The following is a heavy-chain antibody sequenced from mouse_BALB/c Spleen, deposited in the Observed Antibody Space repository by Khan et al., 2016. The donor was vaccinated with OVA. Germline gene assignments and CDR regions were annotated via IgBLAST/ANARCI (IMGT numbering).Heavy chain of an antibody. CDR3: ARGGYGSLAY. D-gene: IGHD2-10*02. J-gene: IGHJ3*01. CDR1: GYTFTSYW. Sequence: QVQLQQPGAELVKPGASVKLSCKASGYTFTSYWMHWVKQRPGQGLEWIGQINPSDGRTNFNEKFKGKATLTVDKSSSTAYMQLSSLTSEDSAVYYCARGGYGSLAYWGQGTLVTVSA. V-gene: IGHV1S81*02. CDR2: INPSDGRT.